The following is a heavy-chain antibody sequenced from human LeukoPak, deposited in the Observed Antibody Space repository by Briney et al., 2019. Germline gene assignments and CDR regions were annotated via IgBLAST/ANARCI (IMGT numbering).Heavy chain of an antibody. Sequence: GGSLRLSCAASGFTFRTYAMSWVRQAPGKGLEWVSAISGSGGNTYYADSVKGRFTISRDNSKNTLYLQMNSLRAGDTAVYYWAKENGEQVHFVYWGQGTLVTVSS. V-gene: IGHV3-23*01. CDR1: GFTFRTYA. D-gene: IGHD6-13*01. J-gene: IGHJ4*02. CDR2: ISGSGGNT. CDR3: AKENGEQVHFVY.